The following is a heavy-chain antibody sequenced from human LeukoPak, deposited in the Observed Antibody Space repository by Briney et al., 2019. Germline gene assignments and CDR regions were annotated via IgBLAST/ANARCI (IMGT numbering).Heavy chain of an antibody. D-gene: IGHD3-22*01. Sequence: PGGSLRLSCAASGFTFSNYGMSWVRQAPGKGLEWVSAISSSGGGTYYADSVKGRFTISRDNSKNTLYLQMNSLRAEDTAVYYCAKDGGGYYPSYYYYMDVWGKGTTVTISS. CDR2: ISSSGGGT. CDR3: AKDGGGYYPSYYYYMDV. V-gene: IGHV3-23*01. J-gene: IGHJ6*03. CDR1: GFTFSNYG.